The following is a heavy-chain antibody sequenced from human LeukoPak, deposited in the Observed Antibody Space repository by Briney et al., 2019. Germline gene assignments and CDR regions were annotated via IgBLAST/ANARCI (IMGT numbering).Heavy chain of an antibody. Sequence: SVKVSCKASGGTFSSYAISWVRQAPGQGLEWMGRIIPILGIANYAQKFQGRVTITADESTSTAYMELSGLRSEDTAVYYCARTTIFGVINWYFDLWGRGTLVTVSS. V-gene: IGHV1-69*04. CDR3: ARTTIFGVINWYFDL. J-gene: IGHJ2*01. CDR2: IIPILGIA. CDR1: GGTFSSYA. D-gene: IGHD3-3*01.